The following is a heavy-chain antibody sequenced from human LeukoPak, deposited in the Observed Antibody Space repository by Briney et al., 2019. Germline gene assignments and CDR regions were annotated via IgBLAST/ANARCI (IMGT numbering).Heavy chain of an antibody. CDR1: GFTFSGSA. Sequence: PGGSLKLSCAASGFTFSGSAMHWVRQASGKGLEWVGRIRSKANSYATAYAALVKGRFTISRDDSKNTAYLQMNSLKTEDTAVYYCLLSNLHYYYYYMDVWGKGTTVTVSS. V-gene: IGHV3-73*01. CDR3: LLSNLHYYYYYMDV. CDR2: IRSKANSYAT. J-gene: IGHJ6*03.